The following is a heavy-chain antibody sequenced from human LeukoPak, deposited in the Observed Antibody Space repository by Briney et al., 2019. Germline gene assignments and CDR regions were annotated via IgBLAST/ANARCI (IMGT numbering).Heavy chain of an antibody. CDR3: ASNRGYSSSWYPSDY. CDR1: GDSISPYY. D-gene: IGHD6-13*01. V-gene: IGHV4-59*12. J-gene: IGHJ4*02. Sequence: SETLSLTCTVSGDSISPYYWSWVRQPPGKGLEYIGYIYYTGSTDYSPSLKSRVAISLDTSKNQISLKLSSVTAADTAVYYCASNRGYSSSWYPSDYWGQGTLVTVSS. CDR2: IYYTGST.